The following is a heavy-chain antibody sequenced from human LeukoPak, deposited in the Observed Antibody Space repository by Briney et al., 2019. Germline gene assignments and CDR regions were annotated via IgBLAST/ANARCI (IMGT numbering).Heavy chain of an antibody. J-gene: IGHJ6*02. CDR3: AKDLGSSWLADFYSYGMDV. V-gene: IGHV3-30*18. D-gene: IGHD6-13*01. Sequence: GSLRLSCAASGYTFSDYAVHWARQAPGKGLEWVAVISYDGRIKYYADSVKGRFTISRDNFKNTLYLQMNSLRPEDTALYYCAKDLGSSWLADFYSYGMDVWGQGTTVTASS. CDR1: GYTFSDYA. CDR2: ISYDGRIK.